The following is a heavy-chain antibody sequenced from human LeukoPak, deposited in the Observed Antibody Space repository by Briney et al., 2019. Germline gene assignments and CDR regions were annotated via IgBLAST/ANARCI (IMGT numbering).Heavy chain of an antibody. CDR1: GGSINSGDYY. CDR2: IYYSGST. J-gene: IGHJ4*02. CDR3: SRGAPGGTAGSAGVYFAW. V-gene: IGHV4-30-4*01. Sequence: PSQTLSLTCSVSGGSINSGDYYWSWIRQSPGKGLEWIGYIYYSGSTYYNPSLNNRVTISADTSKNQFSLKVNSVTAADTAVYSGSRGAPGGTAGSAGVYFAWGGEEPVATVS. D-gene: IGHD3-9*01.